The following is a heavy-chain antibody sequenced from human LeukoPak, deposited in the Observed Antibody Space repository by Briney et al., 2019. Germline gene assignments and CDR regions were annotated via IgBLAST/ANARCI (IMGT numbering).Heavy chain of an antibody. CDR3: ARGFLYYDILTGYYTPYYYGMDV. CDR2: ISAYNGNT. J-gene: IGHJ6*02. CDR1: GYTFTSYG. V-gene: IGHV1-18*01. D-gene: IGHD3-9*01. Sequence: ASVKVSCKASGYTFTSYGISWVRQAPGQGLEWMGWISAYNGNTNYAQKLQGRVTMATDTSTSTAYMELRSLRSDDTAVYYCARGFLYYDILTGYYTPYYYGMDVWGQGTTVTVSS.